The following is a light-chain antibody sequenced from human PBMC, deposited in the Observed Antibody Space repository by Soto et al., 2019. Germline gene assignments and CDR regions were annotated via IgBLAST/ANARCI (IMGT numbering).Light chain of an antibody. Sequence: QSVLTQPASVSGSPGQSITISCTRTSSDVGGYNYVSWYQQHPGQAPKLMIYDGRNRPSGVSNRFSGSKSGNTASLTISGLQAEDEAEDYCSSYTSSSTLDVFGTGTKLTVL. J-gene: IGLJ1*01. CDR1: SSDVGGYNY. V-gene: IGLV2-14*01. CDR2: DGR. CDR3: SSYTSSSTLDV.